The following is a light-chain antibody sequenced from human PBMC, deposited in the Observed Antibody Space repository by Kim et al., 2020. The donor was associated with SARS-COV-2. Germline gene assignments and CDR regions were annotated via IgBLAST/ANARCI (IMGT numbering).Light chain of an antibody. CDR2: TAS. CDR1: QDISRY. CDR3: QQSHTAPVLT. Sequence: DIQMTQSPSSLSASVGDRVTITCRASQDISRYLNWYQQKPGKAPKLLIYTASSLQSGVPSRFSGSGSGTDFTLTISSLQPEDFATYYCQQSHTAPVLTFGGGTKVDIK. J-gene: IGKJ4*01. V-gene: IGKV1-39*01.